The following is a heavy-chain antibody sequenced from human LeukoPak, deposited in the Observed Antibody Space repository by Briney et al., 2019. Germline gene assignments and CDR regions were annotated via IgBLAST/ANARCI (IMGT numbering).Heavy chain of an antibody. V-gene: IGHV3-23*01. D-gene: IGHD1-26*01. CDR1: GFSFSSFG. Sequence: GGTRRLSCAASGFSFSSFGMSWVRQAPGKGLEWVSRISGSDGSTDYADSVRGRFTISRDNSRNTLYLQLNSLRAEDTAVYYCTRDPIMGVPDYFDYWGQGTLVAVSS. CDR2: ISGSDGST. CDR3: TRDPIMGVPDYFDY. J-gene: IGHJ4*02.